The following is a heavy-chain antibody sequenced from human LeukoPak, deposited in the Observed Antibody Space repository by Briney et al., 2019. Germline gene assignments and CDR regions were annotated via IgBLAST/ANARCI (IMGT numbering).Heavy chain of an antibody. CDR2: IYYSGST. CDR3: ASSGGYYFDY. D-gene: IGHD6-19*01. J-gene: IGHJ4*02. Sequence: SETLSLTCTVSGGSISSYYWSWIRQPPGKGLEWIGYIYYSGSTNYNPSLKSRVTISVDTSKNQFSLKLSSVTGADTAVYYCASSGGYYFDYWGQGTLVTVSS. CDR1: GGSISSYY. V-gene: IGHV4-59*12.